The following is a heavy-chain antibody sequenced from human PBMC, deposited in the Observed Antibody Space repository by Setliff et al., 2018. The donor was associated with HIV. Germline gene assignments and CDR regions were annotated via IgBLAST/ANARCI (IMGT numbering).Heavy chain of an antibody. CDR2: ISGLGGGTI. J-gene: IGHJ6*03. Sequence: PGGSLRLSCATSGFTFDSYSIIWVRQAPGKGLEWVSYISGLGGGTIYYADSVRGRFTISRDDAGKSVYLQMNSLRAEDTAVYYCARAGVVEGYYYYYYMDVWGKGTTVTVSS. D-gene: IGHD2-15*01. CDR3: ARAGVVEGYYYYYYMDV. V-gene: IGHV3-48*01. CDR1: GFTFDSYS.